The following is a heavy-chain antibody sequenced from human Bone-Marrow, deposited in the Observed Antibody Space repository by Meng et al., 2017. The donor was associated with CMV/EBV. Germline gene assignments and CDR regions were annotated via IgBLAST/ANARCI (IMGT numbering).Heavy chain of an antibody. Sequence: GGSLKISCAASGFTFSSYGMHWVRQAPGKGLEWVAFIRYDGSNKYYADSVKGRFTISRDNSKNTLYLQMNSLRAEDTAVYYCARAVAGGSPYIHIDCYGMDVWGQGTTVTVSS. CDR3: ARAVAGGSPYIHIDCYGMDV. CDR1: GFTFSSYG. D-gene: IGHD2-15*01. CDR2: IRYDGSNK. V-gene: IGHV3-30*02. J-gene: IGHJ6*02.